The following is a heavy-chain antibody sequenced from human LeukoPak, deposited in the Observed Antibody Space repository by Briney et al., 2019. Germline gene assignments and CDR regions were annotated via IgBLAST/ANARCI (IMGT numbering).Heavy chain of an antibody. J-gene: IGHJ4*02. Sequence: GGSLRLSCAASGFSFSSYAMSWVRQAPGKGLEWVAVIWSDGSNKYYADSVKGRFTISRDNSKNTLYLQMNSLRAEDTAVYYCARHRLVDTAREGLGYWGQGTLVTVSS. D-gene: IGHD5-18*01. V-gene: IGHV3-33*08. CDR2: IWSDGSNK. CDR1: GFSFSSYA. CDR3: ARHRLVDTAREGLGY.